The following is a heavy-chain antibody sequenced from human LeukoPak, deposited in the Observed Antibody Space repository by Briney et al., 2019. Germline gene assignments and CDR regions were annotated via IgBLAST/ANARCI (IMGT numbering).Heavy chain of an antibody. CDR3: ARQGNFGSGSYYIDAFDI. V-gene: IGHV3-33*08. J-gene: IGHJ3*02. CDR2: IWYDGSNK. Sequence: PGRSLRLSCAASGFIFSRSPMHWVRQAPGKGLEWVALIWYDGSNKDHADSVKGRFTISRDNSKNTLYLQMNSLRADDTAVYYCARQGNFGSGSYYIDAFDIWGQGTMVTVSS. CDR1: GFIFSRSP. D-gene: IGHD3-10*01.